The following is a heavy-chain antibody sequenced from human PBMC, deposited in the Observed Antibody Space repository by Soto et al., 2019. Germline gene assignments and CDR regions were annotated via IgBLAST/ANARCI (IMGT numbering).Heavy chain of an antibody. CDR2: IYHSGST. CDR3: ARAPYYDFWSGYPND. V-gene: IGHV4-4*02. D-gene: IGHD3-3*01. CDR1: SGSISSSNW. Sequence: QVQLQESGPGLVKPSGTLSLTCAVSSGSISSSNWWSWVRQPPGQGLEWIGEIYHSGSTNYNPSPKSRVTISVDKSKNQFSLKLSSVTAADTSVYYCARAPYYDFWSGYPNDWGQGTLVTVSS. J-gene: IGHJ4*02.